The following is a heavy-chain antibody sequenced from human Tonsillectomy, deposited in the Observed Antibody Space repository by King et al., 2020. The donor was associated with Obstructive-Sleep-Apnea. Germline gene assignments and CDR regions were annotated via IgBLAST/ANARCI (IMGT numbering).Heavy chain of an antibody. CDR1: GGSISSYD. Sequence: QLQESGPGLVKPSETLSLTCTVSGGSISSYDWSWIRHPPGKGLEWIVYIYYSGGTNYNPSLKRRVTISVDTSKNQCSLKLSSVTAADTAVYYCARLTDYGMDVWGQGTTVTVSS. V-gene: IGHV4-59*08. J-gene: IGHJ6*02. CDR3: ARLTDYGMDV. CDR2: IYYSGGT.